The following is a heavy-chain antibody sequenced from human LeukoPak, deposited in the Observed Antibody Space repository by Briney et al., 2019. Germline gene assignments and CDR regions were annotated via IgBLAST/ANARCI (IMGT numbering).Heavy chain of an antibody. Sequence: SETLSLTCTVSGGSISSYYWSWIRQPPGKGLEWIGYIYYSGSTNYNPSLKSRVTISVDTSKNQVSLKLSSVTAADTAVYYCARDVAAAGTIGFDPWGQGTLVTVSS. CDR1: GGSISSYY. CDR3: ARDVAAAGTIGFDP. J-gene: IGHJ5*02. V-gene: IGHV4-59*12. CDR2: IYYSGST. D-gene: IGHD6-13*01.